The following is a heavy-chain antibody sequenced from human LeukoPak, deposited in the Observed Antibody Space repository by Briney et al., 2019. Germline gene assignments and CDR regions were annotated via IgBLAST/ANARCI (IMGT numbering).Heavy chain of an antibody. V-gene: IGHV4-4*02. CDR2: IYHSGST. Sequence: SETLSLTCAVSGGSIISSNWWTWVRQPPGKGLEWIGEIYHSGSTNYNPSLKSRVTISVDKSKNHFSLTLSSVTAADTAVYYCARDPVSVAYYFDYWGQGTLVTVSS. CDR1: GGSIISSNW. D-gene: IGHD5/OR15-5a*01. J-gene: IGHJ4*02. CDR3: ARDPVSVAYYFDY.